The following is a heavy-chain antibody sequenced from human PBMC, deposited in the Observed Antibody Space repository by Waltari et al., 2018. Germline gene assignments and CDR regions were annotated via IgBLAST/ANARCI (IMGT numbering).Heavy chain of an antibody. CDR3: ARDRVESPSGYYYYYYYGMDV. CDR1: GYSFTNYA. V-gene: IGHV1-3*01. D-gene: IGHD3-22*01. Sequence: QVQLVQSGAEVKKPGASVTVSCKASGYSFTNYAMHWVRQAPGQRLEWMGWINAGNGNTKYSQKFQGRVSITRDTSASTAYMELSSLRSEDTAVYYCARDRVESPSGYYYYYYYGMDVWGQGTTVTVSS. CDR2: INAGNGNT. J-gene: IGHJ6*02.